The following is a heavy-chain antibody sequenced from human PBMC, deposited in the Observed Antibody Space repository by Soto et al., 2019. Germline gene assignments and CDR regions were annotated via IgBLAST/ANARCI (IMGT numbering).Heavy chain of an antibody. CDR1: GYSFASYW. CDR2: IDPTDSST. D-gene: IGHD3-22*01. CDR3: ARRHTGYDF. J-gene: IGHJ4*02. V-gene: IGHV5-10-1*01. Sequence: PGESLKISCNASGYSFASYWSSWVRQVPGKGLEWMANIDPTDSSTNYSPSFQGHVTISADKSITTAYLQWSSLRASDTAIYYCARRHTGYDFWGQGTLVTVSS.